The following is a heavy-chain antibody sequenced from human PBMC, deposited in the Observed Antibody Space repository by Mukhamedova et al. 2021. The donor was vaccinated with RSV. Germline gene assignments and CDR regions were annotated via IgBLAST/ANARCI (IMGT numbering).Heavy chain of an antibody. V-gene: IGHV3-9*01. Sequence: GLEWVSGISWNSGSIGYADSVKGRFTISRDNAKNSLYLQMNSLRAEDTALYYCAKSSGSNYYYYYMGVWGQGTTVTVSS. D-gene: IGHD1-26*01. CDR2: ISWNSGSI. CDR3: AKSSGSNYYYYYMGV. J-gene: IGHJ6*03.